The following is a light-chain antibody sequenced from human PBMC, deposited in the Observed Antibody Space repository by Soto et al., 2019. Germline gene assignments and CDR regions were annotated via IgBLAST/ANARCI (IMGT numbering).Light chain of an antibody. CDR2: AAS. Sequence: EIVLTQSPGTLSLPPVERATLSFIASQSVSSSHLAWYQQKPGQAPRLLIYAASTRATGIPARFSGSGSGTEFTLTISSLQSEDFAVYYCQQYNNWPPTFGPGTKVDIK. CDR1: QSVSSSH. V-gene: IGKV3-15*01. J-gene: IGKJ3*01. CDR3: QQYNNWPPT.